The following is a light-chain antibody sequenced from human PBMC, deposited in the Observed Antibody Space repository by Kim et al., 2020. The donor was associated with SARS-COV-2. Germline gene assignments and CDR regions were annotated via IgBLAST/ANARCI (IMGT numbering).Light chain of an antibody. J-gene: IGLJ2*01. CDR1: NIGSKS. CDR3: QVCDSGVV. V-gene: IGLV3-21*04. CDR2: YDS. Sequence: SYELTQPPSVSVAPGKTARITYGGNNIGSKSVHWYQQKPGQAPVLVIYYDSDRPSGIPERFSGSNSGNTATLTISRVEAGDEADYYCQVCDSGVVFGGGTQLTVL.